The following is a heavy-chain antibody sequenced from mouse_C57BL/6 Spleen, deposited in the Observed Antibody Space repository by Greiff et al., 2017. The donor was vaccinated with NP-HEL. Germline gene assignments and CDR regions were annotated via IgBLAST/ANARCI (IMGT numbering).Heavy chain of an antibody. CDR1: GYTFTSYW. D-gene: IGHD2-3*01. CDR2: IYPSDSET. Sequence: QVQLKQPGAELVRPGSSVKLSCKASGYTFTSYWMDWVKQRPGQGLEWIGNIYPSDSETHYNQKFKDKATLTVDKSSSTAYMQLSSLTSEDSAVYYCARFFDYDGYYGYWGQGTTLTVSS. V-gene: IGHV1-61*01. CDR3: ARFFDYDGYYGY. J-gene: IGHJ2*01.